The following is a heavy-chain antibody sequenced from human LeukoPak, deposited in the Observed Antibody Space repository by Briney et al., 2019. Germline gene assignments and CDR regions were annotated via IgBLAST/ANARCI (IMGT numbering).Heavy chain of an antibody. V-gene: IGHV1-18*04. CDR1: GYTFTSYG. J-gene: IGHJ4*02. Sequence: ASVKVSCKASGYTFTSYGINWVRQAPGQGLEWMGWISGYNGHTNYVQKMQGRVTMTTDTSTNTAYMELRSLRSDDTAVCYCARGPGIAVAGVFDYWGQGSLVTVSS. CDR3: ARGPGIAVAGVFDY. D-gene: IGHD6-19*01. CDR2: ISGYNGHT.